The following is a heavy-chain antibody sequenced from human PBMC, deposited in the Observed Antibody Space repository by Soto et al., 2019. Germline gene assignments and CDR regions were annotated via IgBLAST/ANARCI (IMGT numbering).Heavy chain of an antibody. Sequence: QVQLVQSGAEVKKPGASVKVSCKASGYTFTSYYMHWVRQAPGQGLEWMGIINPSGGSTSYAQKFQGRVTMTRGTSTSTVYMELSSLRSEDMAVYYCAIDLNVSGYGSYYYYGMEVWGQGTTVNVSS. CDR1: GYTFTSYY. J-gene: IGHJ6*02. CDR3: AIDLNVSGYGSYYYYGMEV. CDR2: INPSGGST. D-gene: IGHD3-10*01. V-gene: IGHV1-46*01.